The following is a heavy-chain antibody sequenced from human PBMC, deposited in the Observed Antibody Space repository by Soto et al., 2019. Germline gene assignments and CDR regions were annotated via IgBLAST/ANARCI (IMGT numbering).Heavy chain of an antibody. CDR3: ANAGDDTSAYYHENPRFDS. D-gene: IGHD3-22*01. CDR2: ITGSGGST. Sequence: EVPLLESGGGLVQPGGSLRLSCAASGFTFSSYAMSWVRQAPGKGLEWVSGITGSGGSTYYADSVKGRFTITRDNSXNXLVXQMKSLRAEDTAVYYSANAGDDTSAYYHENPRFDSWGQGTPLTVSS. J-gene: IGHJ4*02. V-gene: IGHV3-23*01. CDR1: GFTFSSYA.